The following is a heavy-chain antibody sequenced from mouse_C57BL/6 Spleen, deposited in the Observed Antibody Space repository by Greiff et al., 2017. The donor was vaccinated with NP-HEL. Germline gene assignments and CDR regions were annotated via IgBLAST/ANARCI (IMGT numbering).Heavy chain of an antibody. D-gene: IGHD4-1*01. J-gene: IGHJ2*01. Sequence: EVMLVESGGGLVKPGGSLKLSCAASGFTFSSYAMSWVRQTPEKRLEWVATISDGGSYTYYPDNVKGRFTISRDNAKNNLYLQMSHLKSEDTAMYYCARGTGTRDFDYWGQGTTLTVSS. CDR1: GFTFSSYA. V-gene: IGHV5-4*03. CDR2: ISDGGSYT. CDR3: ARGTGTRDFDY.